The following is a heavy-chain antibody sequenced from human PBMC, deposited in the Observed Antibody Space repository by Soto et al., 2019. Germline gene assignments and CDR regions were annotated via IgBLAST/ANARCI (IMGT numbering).Heavy chain of an antibody. Sequence: PSQTLSLTCAISGDSVSRNSAAWNWIRQSPSRGLEWLGRASYTSRWYNEYAESVKSRISINPDTSKNQFSLQLNSVSPEDTAVYYCARGAHHYYGMDVWGQGTTVTVS. V-gene: IGHV6-1*01. CDR3: ARGAHHYYGMDV. CDR1: GDSVSRNSAA. J-gene: IGHJ6*02. CDR2: ASYTSRWYN.